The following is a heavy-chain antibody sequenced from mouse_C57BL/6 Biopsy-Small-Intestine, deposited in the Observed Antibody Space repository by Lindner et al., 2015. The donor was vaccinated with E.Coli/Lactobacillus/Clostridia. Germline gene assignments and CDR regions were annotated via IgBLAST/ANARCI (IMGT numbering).Heavy chain of an antibody. D-gene: IGHD3-3*01. Sequence: VQLQESGPELVKPGASVKISCKASGYAFSSSWMNWVKQRPGKGLEWIGRIYPGDGDTNYNGKFKGKATFTADTSSNTAYMQLSSLTTEDSAIYYCTRGWVSWGQGTLVTVSA. CDR2: IYPGDGDT. J-gene: IGHJ3*01. CDR3: TRGWVS. V-gene: IGHV1-82*01. CDR1: GYAFSSSW.